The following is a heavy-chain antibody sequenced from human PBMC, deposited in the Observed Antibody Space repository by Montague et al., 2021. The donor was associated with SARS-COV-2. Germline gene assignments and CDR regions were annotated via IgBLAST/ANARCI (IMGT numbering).Heavy chain of an antibody. V-gene: IGHV4-4*07. Sequence: SETLSLTCAVSGGSINSYFWSWIRQPAGKELEWIGRIYGNGNTNYNPSLTSRVTMSVDTSKNQFYLTLSSVTAADTAVYYCARDGTRSWYVTYFDYWGQGALVTVSS. D-gene: IGHD6-13*01. CDR3: ARDGTRSWYVTYFDY. CDR2: IYGNGNT. J-gene: IGHJ4*02. CDR1: GGSINSYF.